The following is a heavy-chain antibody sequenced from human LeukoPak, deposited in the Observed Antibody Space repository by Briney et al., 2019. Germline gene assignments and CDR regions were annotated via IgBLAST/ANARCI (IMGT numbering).Heavy chain of an antibody. CDR3: ARDGYSYGLHDAFDI. V-gene: IGHV3-20*01. CDR2: INWNGGST. Sequence: GGSLRLSCAASGFTFDDYGMSWVRQAPGKGLEWVSGINWNGGSTGYADSVKGRFTISRDNAKNSLYLQMNSLRAEDTALYHCARDGYSYGLHDAFDIWGQGTMVTVPS. D-gene: IGHD5-18*01. J-gene: IGHJ3*02. CDR1: GFTFDDYG.